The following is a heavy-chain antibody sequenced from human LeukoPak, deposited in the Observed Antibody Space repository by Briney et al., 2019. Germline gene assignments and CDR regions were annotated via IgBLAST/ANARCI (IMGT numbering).Heavy chain of an antibody. V-gene: IGHV1-46*01. CDR1: GYTFTSNY. J-gene: IGHJ6*03. D-gene: IGHD3-10*01. CDR2: ISPSGGST. CDR3: ARVYYGSGSLHYYYYYMDV. Sequence: GASVKVSCKAFGYTFTSNYMHWVRQAPGQGPEWMGVISPSGGSTTYAQKFQGRVTLTRDMSTSTDYLELSSLRSEDTAVYYCARVYYGSGSLHYYYYYMDVWGKGTTVTISS.